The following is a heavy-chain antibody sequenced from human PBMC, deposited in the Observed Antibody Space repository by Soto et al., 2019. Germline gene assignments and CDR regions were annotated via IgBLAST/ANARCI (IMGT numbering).Heavy chain of an antibody. D-gene: IGHD6-13*01. CDR2: IYTSGST. CDR3: AREGRGYIAAAGYKFDY. Sequence: SETLSLTCTVSGGSISGYYWSWIRQPAGKGLEWIGRIYTSGSTNYNPSLKSRVTMSVDTSKNQFSLKLSSVTAADTAVYYCAREGRGYIAAAGYKFDYWGQGTLVTVSS. CDR1: GGSISGYY. J-gene: IGHJ4*02. V-gene: IGHV4-4*07.